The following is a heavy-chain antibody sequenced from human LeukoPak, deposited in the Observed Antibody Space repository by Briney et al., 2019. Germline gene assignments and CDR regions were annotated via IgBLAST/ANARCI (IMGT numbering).Heavy chain of an antibody. Sequence: GGSLRLSCAAPGFTFNDYAMTWVRQAPGKGLEWVSAITGSGSNTYYAASAKGRFTISRDNSKNSLDLQMNSLRAEDTAVYYCAKGLRGCSGNACYYFFDFWGQGALVTVSS. J-gene: IGHJ4*02. D-gene: IGHD2/OR15-2a*01. CDR1: GFTFNDYA. CDR2: ITGSGSNT. V-gene: IGHV3-23*01. CDR3: AKGLRGCSGNACYYFFDF.